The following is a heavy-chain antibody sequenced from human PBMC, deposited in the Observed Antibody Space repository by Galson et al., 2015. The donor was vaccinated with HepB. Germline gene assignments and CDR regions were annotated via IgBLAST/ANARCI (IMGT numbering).Heavy chain of an antibody. CDR3: ARDSAYFSGDYIGVYHFDL. Sequence: SLRLSCAASGFDFTSCGMHWVRQAPGKGLEWLTVTSYDGSKKFYTDSVKDRFTISRDNSKKTLFLEMNSLRPADTAVYSCARDSAYFSGDYIGVYHFDLWGPGTLVTVSS. CDR1: GFDFTSCG. V-gene: IGHV3-30*03. J-gene: IGHJ4*02. CDR2: TSYDGSKK. D-gene: IGHD4-17*01.